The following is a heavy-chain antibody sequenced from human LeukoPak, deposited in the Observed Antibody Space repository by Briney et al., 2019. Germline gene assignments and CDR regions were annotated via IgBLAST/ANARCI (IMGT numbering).Heavy chain of an antibody. CDR1: GFTFSSYW. D-gene: IGHD3-22*01. Sequence: PGGSLRLSCAASGFTFSSYWMSWVRQAPGKGLEWVANIKQDGGEKYYVDSVKGRFTISRDNAKNSPYLQMNSLRAEDTAVYYCAKTYYYDSSDPGIFQHWGQGTLVTVSS. CDR3: AKTYYYDSSDPGIFQH. J-gene: IGHJ1*01. V-gene: IGHV3-7*01. CDR2: IKQDGGEK.